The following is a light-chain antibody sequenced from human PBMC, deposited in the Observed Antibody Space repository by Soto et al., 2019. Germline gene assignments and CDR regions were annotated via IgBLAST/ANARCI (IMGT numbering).Light chain of an antibody. V-gene: IGLV2-8*01. CDR3: VTFAGGTYV. J-gene: IGLJ1*01. Sequence: QSALTQPPSASGSPGQSVTISCTGTSSDVGGYIFVSWYQQHPGKVPKLIIYDVNKRPSGVPDRFSGSKNGNTASLTVSGLQAEDEGDYYCVTFAGGTYVFGTGTKVTVL. CDR1: SSDVGGYIF. CDR2: DVN.